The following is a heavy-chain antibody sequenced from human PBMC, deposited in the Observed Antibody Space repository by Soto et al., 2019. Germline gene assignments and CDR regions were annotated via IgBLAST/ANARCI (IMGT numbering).Heavy chain of an antibody. J-gene: IGHJ4*02. V-gene: IGHV4-39*01. CDR2: IYYSGST. CDR1: GGSISSSSYY. CDR3: ARHVEDTAMVTNDY. Sequence: SETLSLTCTVSGGSISSSSYYWGWIRQPPGKGLEWIGSIYYSGSTYYNPSLKSRVTISVDTSKNQFSLKLSSATAADTAVYYCARHVEDTAMVTNDYWGQGTLVTVSS. D-gene: IGHD5-18*01.